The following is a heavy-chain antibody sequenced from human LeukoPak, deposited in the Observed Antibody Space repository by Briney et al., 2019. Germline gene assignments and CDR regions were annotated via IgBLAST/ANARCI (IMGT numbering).Heavy chain of an antibody. CDR3: AKDGYSSGWYLYYFDY. D-gene: IGHD6-19*01. CDR1: GFTFSSYA. CDR2: INDNGDGT. J-gene: IGHJ4*02. V-gene: IGHV3-23*01. Sequence: PGGSLRLSCAASGFTFSSYAMSWVRQAPGKGLKWVSTINDNGDGTYYADSVKGRFTISRDNSKNTLYLQMNSLRTEDTAVYYCAKDGYSSGWYLYYFDYWGQGTLVTVSS.